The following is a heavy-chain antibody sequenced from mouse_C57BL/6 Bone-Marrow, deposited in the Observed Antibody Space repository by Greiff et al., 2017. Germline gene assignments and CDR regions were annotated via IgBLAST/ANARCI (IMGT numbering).Heavy chain of an antibody. D-gene: IGHD1-1*01. CDR2: IDPANGDT. Sequence: VQLQQSGAELVRPGASVKLSCTASGFNIKDDYMHWVKQRPEQGLEWIGWIDPANGDTEYASKFPGKATITAAPSSNTADLQLSSRTSEDTAVDYCTAHYYGSSCVYLDYWGQGTTLTVSS. J-gene: IGHJ2*01. CDR1: GFNIKDDY. V-gene: IGHV14-4*01. CDR3: TAHYYGSSCVYLDY.